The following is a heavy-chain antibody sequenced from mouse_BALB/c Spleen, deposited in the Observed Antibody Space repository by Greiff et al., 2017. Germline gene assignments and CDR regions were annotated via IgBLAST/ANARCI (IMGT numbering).Heavy chain of an antibody. CDR1: GYTFTDYA. CDR2: ISTYYGDA. J-gene: IGHJ3*01. CDR3: AREGGGFAY. Sequence: LQESGAELVRPGVSVKISCKGSGYTFTDYAMHWVKQSHAKSLEWIGVISTYYGDASYNQKFKGKATMTVDKSSSTAYMELARLTSEDSAIYYCAREGGGFAYWGQGTLVTVSA. V-gene: IGHV1S137*01.